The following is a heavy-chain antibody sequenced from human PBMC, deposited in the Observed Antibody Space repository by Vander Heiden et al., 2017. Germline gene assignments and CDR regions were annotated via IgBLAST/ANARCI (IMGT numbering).Heavy chain of an antibody. CDR3: ARGGEDYDFWSGTTGWFDP. CDR2: ISSSSSAI. J-gene: IGHJ5*02. Sequence: EVQLVESGGGLVQPGGSLRLSCAASGFTFSCYSLNWVRQAPGKGLEWVSYISSSSSAIYYADSVKGRFTISRDNAKNSLYLQMNSLRDEDTAVYYCARGGEDYDFWSGTTGWFDPWGQGTLVTVSS. D-gene: IGHD3-3*01. V-gene: IGHV3-48*02. CDR1: GFTFSCYS.